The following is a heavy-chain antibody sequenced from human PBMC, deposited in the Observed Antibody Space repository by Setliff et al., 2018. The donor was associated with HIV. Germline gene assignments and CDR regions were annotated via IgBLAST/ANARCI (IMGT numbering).Heavy chain of an antibody. V-gene: IGHV4-61*02. CDR1: GDSISSGSNY. J-gene: IGHJ4*02. CDR3: ARVYYGDLEY. Sequence: SETLSLTCTVSGDSISSGSNYWSWIRQPAGKGLEWIGRIYTSGPRYNPSLQSRVTISVDSSKNQFSLNLSSVTAADTAVYFCARVYYGDLEYWGQGTLVTVSS. CDR2: IYTSGP. D-gene: IGHD4-17*01.